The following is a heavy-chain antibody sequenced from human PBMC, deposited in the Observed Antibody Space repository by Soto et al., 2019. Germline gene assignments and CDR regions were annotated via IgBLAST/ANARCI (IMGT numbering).Heavy chain of an antibody. V-gene: IGHV3-33*01. J-gene: IGHJ4*02. D-gene: IGHD3-10*01. CDR2: IWYDGSNK. CDR3: ARDPEAASGGFDYGSGSLNFAY. Sequence: PGGSLRLSCAASGFKFNNYGMHWVRQAPGKGLEWVAEIWYDGSNKYYADSGKGRLTISRDNSKNTMDLQMNSLRVEDTAVYYCARDPEAASGGFDYGSGSLNFAYWGQGTLVTVSS. CDR1: GFKFNNYG.